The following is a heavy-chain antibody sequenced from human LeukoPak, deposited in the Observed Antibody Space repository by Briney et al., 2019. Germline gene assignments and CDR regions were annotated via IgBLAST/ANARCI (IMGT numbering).Heavy chain of an antibody. V-gene: IGHV3-30*02. Sequence: GGSLRLSCAASGFIFSHYGMYWVRQAPGKGLEWVAFIRFDGSNRYYADSVKGRFTISRDISNNMLDLQMSSLRAEDTALYYCAKDITEDTAMATFDYWGQGTLVTVHS. D-gene: IGHD5-18*01. CDR3: AKDITEDTAMATFDY. CDR1: GFIFSHYG. CDR2: IRFDGSNR. J-gene: IGHJ4*02.